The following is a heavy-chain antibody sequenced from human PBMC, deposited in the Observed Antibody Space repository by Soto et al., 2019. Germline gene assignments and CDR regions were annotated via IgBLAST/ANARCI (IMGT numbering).Heavy chain of an antibody. J-gene: IGHJ4*02. CDR1: GGSFSGYY. V-gene: IGHV4-34*01. CDR3: ARGWVAADLDY. D-gene: IGHD6-13*01. Sequence: QVQLQQWCAGLLKPSETLSLTCAVYGGSFSGYYWSWIRQPPGKGLEWIGEINHSGSTNYNPSLKSRVTISVDTSKNQFSLKLSSVTAADTAVYYCARGWVAADLDYWGQGTLVTVSS. CDR2: INHSGST.